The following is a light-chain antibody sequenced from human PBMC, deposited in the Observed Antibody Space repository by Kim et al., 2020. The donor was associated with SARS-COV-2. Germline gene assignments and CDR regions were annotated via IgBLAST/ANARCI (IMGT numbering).Light chain of an antibody. CDR3: QQYYSTPWT. J-gene: IGKJ1*01. V-gene: IGKV4-1*01. Sequence: GTINFKSSQSVLYSSNNQNHLAWYQQKPGQPPKLLIYWASTRESGVPDRFSGSGSGTDFTLTISSLQAEDVAVYYCQQYYSTPWTFGQGTKVDIK. CDR2: WAS. CDR1: QSVLYSSNNQNH.